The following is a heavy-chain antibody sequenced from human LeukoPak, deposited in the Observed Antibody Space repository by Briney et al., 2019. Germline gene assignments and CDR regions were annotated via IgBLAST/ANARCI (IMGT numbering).Heavy chain of an antibody. CDR2: INPNSGGT. J-gene: IGHJ5*02. CDR3: ARTERITMVQGVILLALAGGNWFDP. V-gene: IGHV1-2*02. Sequence: GASVKISCKASGYTFTGYYMHWVRQAPGQGLEWMGWINPNSGGTNYAQKFQGRVTMTRDTSISTAYMELSRLRSDDTAVYYCARTERITMVQGVILLALAGGNWFDPWGQGTLVTVSS. CDR1: GYTFTGYY. D-gene: IGHD3-10*01.